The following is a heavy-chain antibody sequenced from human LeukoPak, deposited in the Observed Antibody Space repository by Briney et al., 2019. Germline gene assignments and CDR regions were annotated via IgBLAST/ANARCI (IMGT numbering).Heavy chain of an antibody. CDR3: ARGTSSGWYGSDF. D-gene: IGHD6-19*01. J-gene: IGHJ4*02. CDR2: IYYSATT. V-gene: IGHV4-59*01. CDR1: GGSISSYY. Sequence: SETLSLTCTVSGGSISSYYWSWIRQPPGKGLEWIGYIYYSATTNYNPSLKSRVTISVDTSKNQFSLKLSSVTAADTAVYYCARGTSSGWYGSDFWGQGTLVTVSS.